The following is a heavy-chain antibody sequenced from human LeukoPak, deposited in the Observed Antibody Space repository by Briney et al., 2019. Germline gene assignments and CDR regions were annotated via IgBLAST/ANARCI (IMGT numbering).Heavy chain of an antibody. CDR2: SYYSGST. J-gene: IGHJ2*01. CDR3: ARATSVTTVDWYFDL. CDR1: GGSISSYY. Sequence: PSETLSLTCTVSGGSISSYYWSWIRQPPGKGLEWIGYSYYSGSTNYNPSLKSRVTISVDTSKNQFSLKLSSVTAADTAVYYCARATSVTTVDWYFDLWGRGTLVTVSS. D-gene: IGHD4-23*01. V-gene: IGHV4-59*01.